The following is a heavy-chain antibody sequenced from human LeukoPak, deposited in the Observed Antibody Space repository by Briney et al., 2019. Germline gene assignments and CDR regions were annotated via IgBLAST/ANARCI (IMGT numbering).Heavy chain of an antibody. CDR3: ASDDIVVVPAATPPYYYYYGMDV. CDR2: IIPILGIA. V-gene: IGHV1-69*04. Sequence: SVKVSCKASGGTFSSYAISWVRQAPGQGLEWMGRIIPILGIANYAQKSQGRVTITADKSTSTAYMELSSLRSEDTAVYYCASDDIVVVPAATPPYYYYYGMDVWGQGTTVTVSS. D-gene: IGHD2-2*01. J-gene: IGHJ6*02. CDR1: GGTFSSYA.